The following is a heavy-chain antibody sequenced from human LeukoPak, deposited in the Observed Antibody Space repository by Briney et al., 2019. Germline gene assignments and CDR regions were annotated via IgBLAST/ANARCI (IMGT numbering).Heavy chain of an antibody. Sequence: PSETLSLTCAVSGGSISSYYWSWIRQPPGKGLEWIGYIYYSGSTNYNPSLKSRVTISVDTSKNQFSLKLSSVTAADTAVYYCARERYLGYDILTGYSYDAFDIWGQGTMVTVSS. D-gene: IGHD3-9*01. CDR2: IYYSGST. J-gene: IGHJ3*02. V-gene: IGHV4-59*01. CDR3: ARERYLGYDILTGYSYDAFDI. CDR1: GGSISSYY.